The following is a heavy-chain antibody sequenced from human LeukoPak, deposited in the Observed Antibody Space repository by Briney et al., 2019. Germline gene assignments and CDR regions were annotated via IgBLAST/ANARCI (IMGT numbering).Heavy chain of an antibody. J-gene: IGHJ4*02. V-gene: IGHV5-51*01. CDR3: ATGRYCSGGSCRRNYFDY. CDR1: GYSFTSYW. D-gene: IGHD2-15*01. CDR2: IYPGDSDT. Sequence: GESLKISCKGSGYSFTSYWIGWVRQMPGKGLEWMGIIYPGDSDTRYSPSFQGQVIISADKSISTAYLQWSSLKASDTAMYYCATGRYCSGGSCRRNYFDYWGQGTLVTVSS.